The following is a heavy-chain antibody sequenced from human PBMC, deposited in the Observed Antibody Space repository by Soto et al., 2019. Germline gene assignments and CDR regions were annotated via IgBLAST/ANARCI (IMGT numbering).Heavy chain of an antibody. CDR1: GGTFSSYA. J-gene: IGHJ6*02. Sequence: QVQLVQSGAEVKKPGSSVKVSCKASGGTFSSYAISWVRQAPGQGLEWMGGIIPIFGTGNYAQKFQGRVTITAGESTSTDYMELSSLRAEYTAVYYFTRGVLWLGELLSPSYFYCSKDVWGQRTTVTDSS. CDR2: IIPIFGTG. V-gene: IGHV1-69*01. CDR3: TRGVLWLGELLSPSYFYCSKDV. D-gene: IGHD3-10*01.